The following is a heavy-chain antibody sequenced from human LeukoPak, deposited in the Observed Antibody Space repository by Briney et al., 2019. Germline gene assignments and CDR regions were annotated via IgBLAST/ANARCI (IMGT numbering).Heavy chain of an antibody. J-gene: IGHJ4*02. CDR2: INHSGST. CDR1: GGSFSGYY. Sequence: SETLPLTCAVYGGSFSGYYWSWIRQPPGKGLEWIGEINHSGSTNYNPSLKSRVTISVDTSKNQFSLKLSSVTAADTAVYYCARGPFDPTDSSGWYIPFDYWGQGTLVTVSS. D-gene: IGHD6-19*01. V-gene: IGHV4-34*01. CDR3: ARGPFDPTDSSGWYIPFDY.